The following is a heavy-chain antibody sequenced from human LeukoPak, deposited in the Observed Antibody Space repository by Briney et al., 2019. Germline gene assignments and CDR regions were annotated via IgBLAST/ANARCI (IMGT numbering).Heavy chain of an antibody. J-gene: IGHJ2*01. CDR3: AKAPGGYSYGYPFYWYFDL. CDR1: GFTVSSNY. CDR2: IYSGGST. V-gene: IGHV3-53*01. D-gene: IGHD5-18*01. Sequence: PGGSLRLSCAASGFTVSSNYMSWVRQAPGKGLEWVSVIYSGGSTHYADSVKGRFTISRDNSKNTLYLQMNSLRAEDTAVYYCAKAPGGYSYGYPFYWYFDLWGRGTLVTVSS.